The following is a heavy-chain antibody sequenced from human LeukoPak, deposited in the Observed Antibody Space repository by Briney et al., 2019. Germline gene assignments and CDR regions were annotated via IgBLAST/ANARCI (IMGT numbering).Heavy chain of an antibody. CDR2: INPNSGGT. V-gene: IGHV1-2*02. CDR1: GYTSTGYY. J-gene: IGHJ4*02. D-gene: IGHD3-22*01. CDR3: ARDVSYYDSSGCFDY. Sequence: GASVKVSCKASGYTSTGYYMHWVRQAPGQGLEWMGWINPNSGGTNYAQKFQGRVTMTRDTSISTAYMELSRLRSDDTAVYYCARDVSYYDSSGCFDYWGQGTLVTVSS.